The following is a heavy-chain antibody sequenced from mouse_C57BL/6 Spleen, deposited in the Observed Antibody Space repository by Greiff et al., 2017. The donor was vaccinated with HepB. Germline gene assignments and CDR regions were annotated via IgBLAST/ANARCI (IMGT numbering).Heavy chain of an antibody. D-gene: IGHD1-1*01. Sequence: DVKLQESGGGLVKPGGSLKLSCAASGFTFSDYGMHWVRQAPEKGLEWVAYISSGSSTIYYADTVKGRFTISRDNAKNTLFLQMTSLRSEDTAMYYCARNYYGRAMDYWGQGTSVTVSS. V-gene: IGHV5-17*01. J-gene: IGHJ4*01. CDR1: GFTFSDYG. CDR2: ISSGSSTI. CDR3: ARNYYGRAMDY.